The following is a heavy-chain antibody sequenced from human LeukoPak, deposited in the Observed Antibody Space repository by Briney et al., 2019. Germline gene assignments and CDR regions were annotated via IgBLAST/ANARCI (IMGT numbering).Heavy chain of an antibody. Sequence: ASVKVSCKASGYTFTNYFMHWVRQAPGQGLEWMGIINPITGTTTYAQKLQGRVTMTTDTSTSTAYMELRSLRSDDTAVYYCARVGQWLAVFPTDYWGQGTLVTVSS. D-gene: IGHD6-19*01. CDR3: ARVGQWLAVFPTDY. J-gene: IGHJ4*02. V-gene: IGHV1-46*01. CDR2: INPITGTT. CDR1: GYTFTNYF.